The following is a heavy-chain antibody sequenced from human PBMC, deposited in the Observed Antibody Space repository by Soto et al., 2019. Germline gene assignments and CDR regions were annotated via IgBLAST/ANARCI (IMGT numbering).Heavy chain of an antibody. Sequence: ETLSLTCAVSGGSISSSNWWSWVRQPPGKGLEWIGEIYHSGSTNYNPSLKSRVTISVDKSKNQFSLKLSSVTAADTAVYYCAREMGDSSGYYSEEDAFDIWGQGTMVTVSS. CDR2: IYHSGST. J-gene: IGHJ3*02. CDR3: AREMGDSSGYYSEEDAFDI. V-gene: IGHV4-4*02. D-gene: IGHD3-22*01. CDR1: GGSISSSNW.